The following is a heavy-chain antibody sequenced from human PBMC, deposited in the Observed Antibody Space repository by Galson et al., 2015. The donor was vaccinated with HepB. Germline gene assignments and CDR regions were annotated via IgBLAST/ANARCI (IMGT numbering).Heavy chain of an antibody. J-gene: IGHJ3*02. CDR2: ISNEGSNK. D-gene: IGHD3-22*01. CDR3: ARPPPQSYYDSGGSLYDAFDI. Sequence: SLRLSCAASGFTFSSYAMHWVRQAPGKGLEWVAVISNEGSNKYYADSVKGRFTISRDNSKNTLYLQMNSLRAEDAAVYYCARPPPQSYYDSGGSLYDAFDIWGQGTMVTVSS. V-gene: IGHV3-30-3*01. CDR1: GFTFSSYA.